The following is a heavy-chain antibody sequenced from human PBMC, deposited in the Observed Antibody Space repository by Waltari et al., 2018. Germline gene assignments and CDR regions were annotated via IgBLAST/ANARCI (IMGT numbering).Heavy chain of an antibody. CDR2: IYTSGST. V-gene: IGHV4-61*02. D-gene: IGHD2-15*01. CDR1: GGSISSGSYH. J-gene: IGHJ4*02. Sequence: QVQLQESGPGLVKPLQTLSPTCTVLGGSISSGSYHWNWIRQPAGKGLEWIGRIYTSGSTNYNPSLKSRVTISVDTSKNQFSLKLSSVTAADTAVYYCARLTGIRAFDYWGQGTLVTVSS. CDR3: ARLTGIRAFDY.